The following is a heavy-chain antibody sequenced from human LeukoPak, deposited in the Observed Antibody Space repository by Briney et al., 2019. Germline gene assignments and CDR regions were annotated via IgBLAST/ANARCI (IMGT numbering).Heavy chain of an antibody. CDR3: ARGGIAAAGTFRYYFDY. Sequence: GGSLRLPCAASGFTFSTYAMHWVRQAPGKGLERVAVISYDGSNKFYADSVKGRFTISRDNSKNTVYLQMNSLRAEDTAVYYCARGGIAAAGTFRYYFDYWGQGTLVTVSS. J-gene: IGHJ4*02. D-gene: IGHD6-13*01. CDR2: ISYDGSNK. CDR1: GFTFSTYA. V-gene: IGHV3-30*04.